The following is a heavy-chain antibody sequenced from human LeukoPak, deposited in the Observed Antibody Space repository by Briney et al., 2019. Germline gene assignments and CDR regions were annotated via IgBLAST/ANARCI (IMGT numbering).Heavy chain of an antibody. CDR1: GFTFSDSN. V-gene: IGHV3-48*04. CDR2: ISRSSSTI. Sequence: PGGSLRLSCAASGFTFSDSNVNWVRQAPGKGLEWVSYISRSSSTIYYADSVRGRFTISRDNAKNSLYLQMNSLRAEDTAVYYCATSSYYGSGSDNWGQGTLVTVSS. J-gene: IGHJ4*02. D-gene: IGHD3-10*01. CDR3: ATSSYYGSGSDN.